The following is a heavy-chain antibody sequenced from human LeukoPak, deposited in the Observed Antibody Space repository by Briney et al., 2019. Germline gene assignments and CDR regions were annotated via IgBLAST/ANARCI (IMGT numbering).Heavy chain of an antibody. J-gene: IGHJ4*02. Sequence: GGSLRLSCAASGFTFSSYSMNWVRQAPGKGLEWVSYISSSSSSIYYADSVKGRFTISRDNAKNSLYLQMNSLRAEDTAVYYCARDDYSNYVLFDYWGQGTPVTVSS. V-gene: IGHV3-48*01. CDR1: GFTFSSYS. CDR2: ISSSSSSI. D-gene: IGHD4-11*01. CDR3: ARDDYSNYVLFDY.